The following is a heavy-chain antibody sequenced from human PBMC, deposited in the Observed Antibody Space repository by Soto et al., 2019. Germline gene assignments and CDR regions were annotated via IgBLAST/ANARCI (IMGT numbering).Heavy chain of an antibody. Sequence: QLQLQESGPGLVKPSETLSLTCTVSGGSISSSSYYWGWIRQPPGKGLEWIGSIYYSGSTYYNPSLKSRVTISVDTSKNQFSLKLSSVTAADTAVYYCARCPRRYDSSGYYRLPIDYWGQGTLVTVSS. CDR1: GGSISSSSYY. D-gene: IGHD3-22*01. CDR2: IYYSGST. V-gene: IGHV4-39*01. J-gene: IGHJ4*02. CDR3: ARCPRRYDSSGYYRLPIDY.